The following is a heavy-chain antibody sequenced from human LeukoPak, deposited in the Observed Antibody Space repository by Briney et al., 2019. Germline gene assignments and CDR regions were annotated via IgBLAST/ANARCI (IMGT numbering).Heavy chain of an antibody. Sequence: SQTLSLTCTVSGDSFTSGDYYWSWLRQPPGKGLEWIGYIYYSGSTYHNPSLESRVIMSVDTSKNQFSLKLTSVTAADTAVYFCARATSYGVYYFDYWGQGTLVTVSS. CDR1: GDSFTSGDYY. J-gene: IGHJ4*02. D-gene: IGHD3-16*01. V-gene: IGHV4-30-4*01. CDR2: IYYSGST. CDR3: ARATSYGVYYFDY.